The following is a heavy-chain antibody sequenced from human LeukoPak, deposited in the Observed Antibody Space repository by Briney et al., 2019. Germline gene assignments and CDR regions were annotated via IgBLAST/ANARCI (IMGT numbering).Heavy chain of an antibody. V-gene: IGHV3-23*01. Sequence: GGSLRLSCVASGLTFSAYAMSWVRQAPGKGLEWVSVISASGGSTDYADSVKGRFTISRDNSKNTLFLQLNSLTAEDTAVYYCAKDRLSPGIAARFDYWGQGTLVTVSS. CDR1: GLTFSAYA. D-gene: IGHD6-13*01. CDR3: AKDRLSPGIAARFDY. CDR2: ISASGGST. J-gene: IGHJ4*02.